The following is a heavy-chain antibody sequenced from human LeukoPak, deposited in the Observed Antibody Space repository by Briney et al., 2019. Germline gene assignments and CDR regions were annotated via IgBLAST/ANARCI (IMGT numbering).Heavy chain of an antibody. CDR1: GFTFSSYG. J-gene: IGHJ6*03. Sequence: GGSLRLSCAASGFTFSSYGMHWVRQAPGKGLEWVAFIRYDGSNKYYADSVKGRFTISRDSSKNTLYLQMNSLRAEDTAVYYCTKAAGGDPYYYYYMDVWGKGTAVTVSS. V-gene: IGHV3-30*02. CDR2: IRYDGSNK. D-gene: IGHD2-21*01. CDR3: TKAAGGDPYYYYYMDV.